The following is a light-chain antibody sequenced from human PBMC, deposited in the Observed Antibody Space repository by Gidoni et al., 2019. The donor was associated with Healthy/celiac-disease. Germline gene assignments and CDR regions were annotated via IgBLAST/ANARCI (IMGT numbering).Light chain of an antibody. CDR1: QSISTY. Sequence: DIQMTQSPSSLSASVGDRVIITYRASQSISTYLNWYQQKPGKAPKLLIYAASSLQSGVPSRFSGSGSGTDFTLTISSLQPEDFATYYCQQSYSTLLYTFGQGTKLEIK. V-gene: IGKV1-39*01. CDR3: QQSYSTLLYT. J-gene: IGKJ2*01. CDR2: AAS.